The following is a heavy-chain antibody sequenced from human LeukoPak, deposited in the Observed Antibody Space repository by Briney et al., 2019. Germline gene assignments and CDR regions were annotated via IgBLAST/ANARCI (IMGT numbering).Heavy chain of an antibody. D-gene: IGHD3-22*01. CDR2: IYDSGST. CDR1: GGSLSSYS. V-gene: IGHV4-59*08. J-gene: IGHJ4*02. Sequence: SETLSLTCTVSGGSLSSYSWSWIRPPPGKGLESVGYIYDSGSTNYTPSTKSRVAISVDKSKTQFSLKLSYVTAADTAVYYCARLSHYFDSSGYYYVRFFDYWGQGNLVTVSS. CDR3: ARLSHYFDSSGYYYVRFFDY.